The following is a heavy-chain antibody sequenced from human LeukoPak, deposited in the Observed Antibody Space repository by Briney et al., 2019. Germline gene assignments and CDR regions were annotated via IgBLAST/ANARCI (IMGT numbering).Heavy chain of an antibody. J-gene: IGHJ4*02. CDR3: ARDDRRAVAGYY. D-gene: IGHD6-19*01. CDR2: IYYSGST. Sequence: SETLSLTCTVSGGSISSSSYYWGWIRQPPGKGLEWIGSIYYSGSTYYNPSLKSRVTISVDTSKNQFSLKLSSVTAADTAVYYCARDDRRAVAGYYWGQGTLVTVSS. V-gene: IGHV4-39*07. CDR1: GGSISSSSYY.